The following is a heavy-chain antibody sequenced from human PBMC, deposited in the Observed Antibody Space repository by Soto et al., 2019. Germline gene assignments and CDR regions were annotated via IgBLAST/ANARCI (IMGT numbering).Heavy chain of an antibody. CDR3: ARGFPVYSYYSYIDV. D-gene: IGHD2-8*01. CDR1: PGSFSGYS. J-gene: IGHJ6*03. V-gene: IGHV4-34*01. CDR2: INISGST. Sequence: QVQLQQWGAGLLKPSETLSLTCAVSPGSFSGYSWNWIRQPPGKGLEWLGEINISGSTNYNPSLKTRVTISVDTSKNQLALRLSSVTAADTAVYYCARGFPVYSYYSYIDVWGKGTTVTISS.